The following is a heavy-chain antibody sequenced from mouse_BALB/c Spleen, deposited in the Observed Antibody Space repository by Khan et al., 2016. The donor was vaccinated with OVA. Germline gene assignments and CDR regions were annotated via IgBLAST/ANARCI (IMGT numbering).Heavy chain of an antibody. Sequence: VQLQQSGAELARPGASVKMSCRASGYTFTSNTMHWVKQRPGQGLEWIGYINPRSGYSNYNQNFKDKATLTAVKSSSTAYMQLSSLTSEDSAVYYCARRTTVYAMDYWGQGTSVTVSS. D-gene: IGHD1-1*01. J-gene: IGHJ4*01. CDR2: INPRSGYS. CDR3: ARRTTVYAMDY. V-gene: IGHV1-4*01. CDR1: GYTFTSNT.